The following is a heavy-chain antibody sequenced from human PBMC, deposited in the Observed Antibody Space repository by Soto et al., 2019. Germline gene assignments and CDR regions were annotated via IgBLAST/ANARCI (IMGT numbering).Heavy chain of an antibody. V-gene: IGHV1-69*10. CDR1: GDNFKKNV. D-gene: IGHD3-10*01. J-gene: IGHJ6*02. Sequence: SVKVSCKPSGDNFKKNVFTWVRQAPGQGLEWMGGTIPALGKTRYIEKFQGRVTITVDDATRTVYMEVRDLTSEDTAIYYCARGPFRPSAMDVWGQGTTVTVSS. CDR2: TIPALGKT. CDR3: ARGPFRPSAMDV.